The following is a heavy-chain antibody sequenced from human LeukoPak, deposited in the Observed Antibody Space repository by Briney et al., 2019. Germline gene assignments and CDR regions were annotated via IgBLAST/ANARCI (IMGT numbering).Heavy chain of an antibody. CDR3: TREGMYSSSWYWFDP. Sequence: ASVKVSCAASGYTFTGYYMHWVRQAPGQGLEWMGWINPNSGDTNYAQEFQGRVTMTRDTSISTAYMELSSLRSEDTAVYYCTREGMYSSSWYWFDPWGQGTLVTVSS. D-gene: IGHD6-13*01. J-gene: IGHJ5*02. V-gene: IGHV1-2*02. CDR1: GYTFTGYY. CDR2: INPNSGDT.